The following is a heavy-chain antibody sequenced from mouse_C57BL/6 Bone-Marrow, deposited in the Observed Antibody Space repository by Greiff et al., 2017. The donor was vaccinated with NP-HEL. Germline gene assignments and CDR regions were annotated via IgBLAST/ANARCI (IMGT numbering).Heavy chain of an antibody. CDR3: ARSAYPPIDY. D-gene: IGHD1-2*01. CDR2: INPNYGTT. J-gene: IGHJ2*01. V-gene: IGHV1-39*01. CDR1: GYSFTDYN. Sequence: VQLKQSGPELVKPGASVKISCKASGYSFTDYNMNWVKQSNGKSLEWIGVINPNYGTTSYNQKFKGKATLTAEKSSSTAYMQLSSLTSEDSAVYFCARSAYPPIDYWGQGTTLTVSS.